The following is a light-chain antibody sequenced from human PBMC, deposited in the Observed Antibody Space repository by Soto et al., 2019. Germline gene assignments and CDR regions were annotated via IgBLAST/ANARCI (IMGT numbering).Light chain of an antibody. V-gene: IGLV1-44*01. J-gene: IGLJ3*02. CDR1: NSNIAGDT. CDR2: SNG. CDR3: EAWDDSLNGQRV. Sequence: QPVLTQPPSASGTPGQRVTISCSGSNSNIAGDTINWYQQLPGMAPKLLIYSNGQRPSGVPARFSGSKSATSASLTISGLQSEDEADYYCEAWDDSLNGQRVFGGGTKLTVL.